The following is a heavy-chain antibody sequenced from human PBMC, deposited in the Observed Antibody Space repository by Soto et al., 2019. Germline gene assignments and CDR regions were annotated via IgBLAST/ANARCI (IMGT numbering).Heavy chain of an antibody. J-gene: IGHJ6*02. Sequence: ASVKVSCKASGYTFTSYYMHWVRQAPGQGLEWMGWINPNSGGTNYAQKFQGWVTMTRDTSISTAYMELSRLRSDDTAVYYCARDRCSSTSCYDDYYYYGMDVWGQGTTVTVSS. V-gene: IGHV1-2*04. D-gene: IGHD2-2*01. CDR1: GYTFTSYY. CDR2: INPNSGGT. CDR3: ARDRCSSTSCYDDYYYYGMDV.